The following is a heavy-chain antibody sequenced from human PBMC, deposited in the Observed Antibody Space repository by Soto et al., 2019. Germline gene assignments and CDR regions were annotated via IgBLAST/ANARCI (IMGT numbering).Heavy chain of an antibody. Sequence: QVQLVQSGAEVKNPGASLKVSCKASGYTCTRYGIGWARQAPGQGLEWMGWINTYNGNTNYAQNVQGRVTLTTDTSTSTAYMELRSLRSNDTAIYYCAMVDVYVTPSPQDVWGQGTTVIVSS. CDR2: INTYNGNT. CDR3: AMVDVYVTPSPQDV. J-gene: IGHJ6*02. D-gene: IGHD3-16*01. CDR1: GYTCTRYG. V-gene: IGHV1-18*01.